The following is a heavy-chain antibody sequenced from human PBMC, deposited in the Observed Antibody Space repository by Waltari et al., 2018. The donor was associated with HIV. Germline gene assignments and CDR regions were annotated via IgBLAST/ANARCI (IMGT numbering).Heavy chain of an antibody. CDR3: ARGGDGDIVVVVAATLCDY. CDR1: GYTFTSYY. J-gene: IGHJ4*02. CDR2: INPSGRRT. Sequence: QVQLVQSGAEVKKPGASVKVSCKASGYTFTSYYMHWVRQAPGQGLEWTGIINPSGRRTSYAQSFQGRGTMTRDTSTSTVYMELGSLRSEDTAVYYCARGGDGDIVVVVAATLCDYWGQGTLVTVSS. V-gene: IGHV1-46*03. D-gene: IGHD2-15*01.